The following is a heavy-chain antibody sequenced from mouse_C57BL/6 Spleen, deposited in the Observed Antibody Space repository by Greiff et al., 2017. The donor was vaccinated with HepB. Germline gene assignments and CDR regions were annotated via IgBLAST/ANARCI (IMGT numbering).Heavy chain of an antibody. CDR2: IYPGSGST. CDR3: ARFYDYDRYFDV. CDR1: GYTFTSYW. D-gene: IGHD2-4*01. V-gene: IGHV1-55*01. J-gene: IGHJ1*03. Sequence: QVQLQQPGAGLVKPGASVKMSCKASGYTFTSYWITWVKQRPGQGLEWIGDIYPGSGSTNYNEKFKSKATLTVDTSSSTAYMQLSSLTSEDSAVYYCARFYDYDRYFDVWGTGTTVTVSS.